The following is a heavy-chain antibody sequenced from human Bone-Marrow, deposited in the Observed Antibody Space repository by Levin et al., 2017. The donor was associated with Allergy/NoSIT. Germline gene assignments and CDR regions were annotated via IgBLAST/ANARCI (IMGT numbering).Heavy chain of an antibody. J-gene: IGHJ4*02. D-gene: IGHD6-13*01. CDR2: GFYSGTT. V-gene: IGHV4-59*01. CDR1: DDSISRFY. CDR3: ARATRSSLIYYFDY. Sequence: PSETLSLTCTVSDDSISRFYWSWIRQPPGRGLEWIGNGFYSGTTNYNPSLKSRVTILVDTSKNQFSLKLRSVTAADTAVYYCARATRSSLIYYFDYWGQGTLVTVSS.